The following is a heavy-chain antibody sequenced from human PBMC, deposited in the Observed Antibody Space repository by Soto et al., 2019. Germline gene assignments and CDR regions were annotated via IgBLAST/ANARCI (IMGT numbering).Heavy chain of an antibody. V-gene: IGHV4-61*01. CDR3: ARDIRGYSRAFDY. Sequence: SETLSLTCTVSGDSVSSDNYYWTWIRQPPGKGLEWIVYIYSSGSTNYNPSLKSRVTISVDTSRNPFSLKLTSVTAAATAVYYCARDIRGYSRAFDYWGQGTLVTVSS. D-gene: IGHD5-18*01. CDR2: IYSSGST. CDR1: GDSVSSDNYY. J-gene: IGHJ4*02.